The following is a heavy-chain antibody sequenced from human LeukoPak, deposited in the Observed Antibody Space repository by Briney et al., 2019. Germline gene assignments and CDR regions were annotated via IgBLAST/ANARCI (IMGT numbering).Heavy chain of an antibody. Sequence: SETLSLTCAVYGGSFSGYYWSWIRQPPGKGLEWIGEINHSGSANYNPSLKSRVTISVDRSKSQFSLKLSSVTAADTAVYYCARGPAKDRRWEYWGQGTLVTVSS. J-gene: IGHJ4*02. CDR3: ARGPAKDRRWEY. CDR2: INHSGSA. V-gene: IGHV4-34*01. CDR1: GGSFSGYY. D-gene: IGHD1-26*01.